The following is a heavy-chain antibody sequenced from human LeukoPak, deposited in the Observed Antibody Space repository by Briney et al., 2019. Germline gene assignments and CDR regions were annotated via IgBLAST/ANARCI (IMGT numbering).Heavy chain of an antibody. CDR2: ISVDKGNT. CDR1: GYTFTSYG. V-gene: IGHV1-18*01. D-gene: IGHD1-26*01. CDR3: ALRPGAIPXYFDY. Sequence: ASVKVSCKPSGYTFTSYGISWVRQAPGQGLEWMGWISVDKGNTNYAQNLQGRVTMTTDTSTSTAYMELRSLRSDDTAVYYCALRPGAIPXYFDYWGQGTLVTVSS. J-gene: IGHJ4*02.